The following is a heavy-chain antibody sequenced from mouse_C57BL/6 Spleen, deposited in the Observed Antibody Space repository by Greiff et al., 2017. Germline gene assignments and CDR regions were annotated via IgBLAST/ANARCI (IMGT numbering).Heavy chain of an antibody. CDR3: ARHEKLHAMDY. J-gene: IGHJ4*01. D-gene: IGHD2-1*01. V-gene: IGHV5-6*01. CDR1: GFTFSSYG. CDR2: ISSGGSYT. Sequence: EVQLVESGGDLVKPGGSLKLSCAASGFTFSSYGMSWVRQTPDKRLEWVATISSGGSYTYYPDSVKGRFTISRDNAKNTLYLQMSRLKSEDTAMYYCARHEKLHAMDYWGQGTSVTVSS.